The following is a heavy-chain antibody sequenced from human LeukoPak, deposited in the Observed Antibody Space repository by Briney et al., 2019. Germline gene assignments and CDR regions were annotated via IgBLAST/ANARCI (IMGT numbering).Heavy chain of an antibody. Sequence: ASVKVSYKASGYTFTGYYMHWVRQAPGQGLEWMGWINPNSGGTNYAQKFQGRVTMTRDTSISTAYMELSRLRSDDTAVYYCARDLSPHCSGGSCYSPANWFDPWGQGTLVTVSS. CDR2: INPNSGGT. V-gene: IGHV1-2*02. CDR1: GYTFTGYY. J-gene: IGHJ5*02. D-gene: IGHD2-15*01. CDR3: ARDLSPHCSGGSCYSPANWFDP.